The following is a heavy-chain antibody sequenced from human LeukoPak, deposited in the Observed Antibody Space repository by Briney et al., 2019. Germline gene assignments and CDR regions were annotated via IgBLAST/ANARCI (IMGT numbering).Heavy chain of an antibody. V-gene: IGHV1-2*04. CDR1: GYTFTGYY. Sequence: ASVKDSCKASGYTFTGYYMHWVRQAPGQGLEWMGWINPNSGGTNYAQKFQGWVTMTRDTSISTAYMELSRLRSDDTAVYYCARQGYCSGGSCFTYFDYWGQGTLVTVSS. CDR3: ARQGYCSGGSCFTYFDY. CDR2: INPNSGGT. J-gene: IGHJ4*02. D-gene: IGHD2-15*01.